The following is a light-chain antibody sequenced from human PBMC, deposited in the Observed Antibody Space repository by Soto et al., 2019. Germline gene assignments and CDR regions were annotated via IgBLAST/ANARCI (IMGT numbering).Light chain of an antibody. CDR3: ISYTSSRTHVV. V-gene: IGLV2-14*01. Sequence: QSVLTQPASVSGSPGQSITISCAGSSSDIGGYNYVSWYQHHPGKAPKLMIYEVKNRPSGVSDRFSGSKSGNTASLTISGLQFEDEAEYYCISYTSSRTHVVFGGGTKLTVL. CDR1: SSDIGGYNY. CDR2: EVK. J-gene: IGLJ2*01.